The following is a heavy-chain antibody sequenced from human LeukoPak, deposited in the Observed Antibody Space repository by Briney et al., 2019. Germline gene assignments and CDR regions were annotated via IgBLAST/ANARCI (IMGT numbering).Heavy chain of an antibody. V-gene: IGHV4-59*01. CDR2: IYYSGST. J-gene: IGHJ4*02. CDR1: GGSIRSYY. Sequence: PSETLSLTCTVSGGSIRSYYWSWIRQPPGKGLEWIGYIYYSGSTNYNPSLKSRVTISVDTSKNQFSLKLSSVIAADTAVYYCARDRRYYDSSGHDYWGQGTLVTVSS. CDR3: ARDRRYYDSSGHDY. D-gene: IGHD3-22*01.